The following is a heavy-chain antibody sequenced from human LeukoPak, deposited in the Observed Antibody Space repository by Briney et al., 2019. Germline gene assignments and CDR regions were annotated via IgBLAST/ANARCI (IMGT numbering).Heavy chain of an antibody. CDR3: ATDFSVLRFLEWSY. D-gene: IGHD3-3*01. V-gene: IGHV1-24*01. Sequence: GASVKVSCKVSGYTLTELTMHWVRQAPGKGLEWMGGFDPEDGETIYAQKFQGRVTMTEDTSTDTAYMELSSLRSEDTAVYYCATDFSVLRFLEWSYWGQGTLVTVSS. CDR1: GYTLTELT. J-gene: IGHJ4*02. CDR2: FDPEDGET.